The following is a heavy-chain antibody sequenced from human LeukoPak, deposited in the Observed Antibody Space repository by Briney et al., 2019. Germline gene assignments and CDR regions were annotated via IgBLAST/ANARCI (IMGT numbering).Heavy chain of an antibody. CDR2: IYTSGST. CDR1: GGSISSSSYY. J-gene: IGHJ3*02. D-gene: IGHD6-13*01. V-gene: IGHV4-61*05. Sequence: SETLSLTCTVSGGSISSSSYYWGWIRQPPGKGLEWIGYIYTSGSTNYNPSLKSRVTISVDTSKNQFSLKLSSVTAADTAVYYCVKGGGGRGSSWYWRAFDIWGQGTMVTVSS. CDR3: VKGGGGRGSSWYWRAFDI.